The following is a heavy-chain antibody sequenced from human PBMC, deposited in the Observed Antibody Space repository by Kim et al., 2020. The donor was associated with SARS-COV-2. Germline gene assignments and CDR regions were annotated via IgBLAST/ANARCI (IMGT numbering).Heavy chain of an antibody. CDR2: ISNSSSYI. CDR3: ARTRDRGWSSFDY. V-gene: IGHV3-21*01. CDR1: GFTFSSYS. J-gene: IGHJ4*02. D-gene: IGHD6-19*01. Sequence: GGSLRLSCAASGFTFSSYSMNWVRQAPGKGLEWVSSISNSSSYIYYADSVKGRFTISRDNAKNTLYLQMNSLRADDTAVYYCARTRDRGWSSFDYLGQGTLVTLSS.